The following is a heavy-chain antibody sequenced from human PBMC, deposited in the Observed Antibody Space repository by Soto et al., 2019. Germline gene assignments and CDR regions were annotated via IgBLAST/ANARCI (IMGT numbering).Heavy chain of an antibody. CDR2: INPKSGGT. Sequence: ASVKVSCKTSGYTFSAYYMHWVRQAPGQGLGWMGWINPKSGGTLYAQKFQGRVTMTRDTSISTAYMELSRLRSDETAVYYCARGRKFAYATSGYSVYWGQGTLVTVSS. J-gene: IGHJ4*02. CDR3: ARGRKFAYATSGYSVY. V-gene: IGHV1-2*02. D-gene: IGHD3-22*01. CDR1: GYTFSAYY.